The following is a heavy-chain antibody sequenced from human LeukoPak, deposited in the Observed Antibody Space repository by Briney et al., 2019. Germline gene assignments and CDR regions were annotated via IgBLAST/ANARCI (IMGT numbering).Heavy chain of an antibody. Sequence: GGSLRLSCAASGFTFSSYAVSWVRQAQGKGLEWVSAISGSGGSTYYADSVKGRFTISRDNSKNTLYLQMNSLRAEDTAVYYCAKDRGVTVATRPPHDYWGQGTLVTVSS. V-gene: IGHV3-23*01. CDR3: AKDRGVTVATRPPHDY. D-gene: IGHD6-6*01. CDR2: ISGSGGST. CDR1: GFTFSSYA. J-gene: IGHJ4*02.